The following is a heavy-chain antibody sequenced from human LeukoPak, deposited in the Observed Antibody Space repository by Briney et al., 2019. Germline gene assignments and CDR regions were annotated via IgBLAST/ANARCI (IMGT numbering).Heavy chain of an antibody. V-gene: IGHV4-30-4*01. CDR3: ARDVAQNSGYDQGAFDI. D-gene: IGHD5-12*01. CDR1: GGSISSGDYY. CDR2: IYYSGST. Sequence: PSETLSLTCTVSGGSISSGDYYWSWIRQPPGKGLEWIGYIYYSGSTYYNPSLKSRVTISVDRSKNQFSLKLSSVTAADTAVYYCARDVAQNSGYDQGAFDIWGQGTMVTVSS. J-gene: IGHJ3*02.